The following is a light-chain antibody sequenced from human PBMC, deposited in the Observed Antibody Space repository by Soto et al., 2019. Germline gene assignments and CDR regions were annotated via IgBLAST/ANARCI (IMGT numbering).Light chain of an antibody. J-gene: IGKJ4*01. CDR1: QHVTTTY. CDR2: GAS. CDR3: QQYDSSFT. Sequence: IVLTQSPATLSLSPGERATLSCTASQHVTTTYIAWYQQKFGQAPRLLIYGASTRATGTPDRFTGGGFGTHFTLTISRVEPEDFAVYYCQQYDSSFTFGGGTKVEMK. V-gene: IGKV3-20*01.